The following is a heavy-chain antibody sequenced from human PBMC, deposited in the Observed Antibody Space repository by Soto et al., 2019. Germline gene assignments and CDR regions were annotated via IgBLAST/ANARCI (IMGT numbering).Heavy chain of an antibody. CDR3: ARDPPRGIQRFEY. V-gene: IGHV3-30-3*01. Sequence: LRLSCSASGFTFSIYAMHWVRQAPGKCLEWVSVISYDGSNKYYADSVKGRFTISRDNSKNTLYLQMNSLRAEDTAVYYCARDPPRGIQRFEYWGQGTRVNVSS. D-gene: IGHD5-18*01. CDR1: GFTFSIYA. J-gene: IGHJ4*02. CDR2: ISYDGSNK.